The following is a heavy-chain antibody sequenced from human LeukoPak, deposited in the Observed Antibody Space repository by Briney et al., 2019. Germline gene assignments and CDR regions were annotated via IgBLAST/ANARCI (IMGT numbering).Heavy chain of an antibody. V-gene: IGHV4-61*01. CDR1: GGSVSGGIYY. Sequence: SETLSLTCTVSGGSVSGGIYYCSWTRQSPGKGLEWIGYIHYSGSTVYSPSLKSRVTMSIDTSKNQFSLNLSSVTAADTAVYYCARTGSTGGYWGQGTLVTVSS. J-gene: IGHJ4*02. CDR2: IHYSGST. CDR3: ARTGSTGGY. D-gene: IGHD1-14*01.